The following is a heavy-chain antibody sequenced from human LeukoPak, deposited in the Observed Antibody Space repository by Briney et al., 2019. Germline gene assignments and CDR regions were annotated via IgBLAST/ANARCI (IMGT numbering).Heavy chain of an antibody. CDR2: IYSGGST. Sequence: GGSLRLSCAASGFTVSSNYMSWVRQAPGKGLEWVSVIYSGGSTYYADSVKGRFTISRDNSKNTLYLQMNGLRAEDTAVYYCARIDFHYYFDYWGQGTLVTVSS. CDR3: ARIDFHYYFDY. CDR1: GFTVSSNY. D-gene: IGHD3-22*01. V-gene: IGHV3-53*01. J-gene: IGHJ4*02.